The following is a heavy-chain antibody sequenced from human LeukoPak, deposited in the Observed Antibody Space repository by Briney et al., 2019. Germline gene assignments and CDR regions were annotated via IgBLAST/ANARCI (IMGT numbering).Heavy chain of an antibody. CDR3: ARAFGSGSYLDF. V-gene: IGHV6-1*01. CDR2: TYHRSQWYN. CDR1: GDSVSGNSAA. Sequence: SQTLSLTCAISGDSVSGNSAAWNWIRQSPSRGLEWLGRTYHRSQWYNDYAVSVKSRIIINPDTSKNQFSLQLNSVTPEDTAVYYCARAFGSGSYLDFWGQGTLVTVSS. D-gene: IGHD3-10*01. J-gene: IGHJ4*02.